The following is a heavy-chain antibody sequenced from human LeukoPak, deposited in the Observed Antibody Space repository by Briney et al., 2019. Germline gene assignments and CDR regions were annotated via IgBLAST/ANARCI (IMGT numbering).Heavy chain of an antibody. J-gene: IGHJ4*02. CDR1: GGSFRGYY. V-gene: IGHV4-59*08. CDR3: ASQSRNYYQSGEFRTWIDY. CDR2: IYYSGST. Sequence: SETLSLTCAVYGGSFRGYYWSWIRQPPGKGLEWIGYIYYSGSTYYNPSLKSRVTISVDTSKNQFSLKLTSVTAADTAVYYCASQSRNYYQSGEFRTWIDYWGQGTLVTASP. D-gene: IGHD3-22*01.